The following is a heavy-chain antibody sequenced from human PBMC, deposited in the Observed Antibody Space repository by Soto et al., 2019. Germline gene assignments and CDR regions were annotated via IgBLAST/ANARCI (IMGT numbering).Heavy chain of an antibody. CDR1: GFSFTSSA. Sequence: SVKVSCKSSGFSFTSSAVEWVRQARGERLECIGWIVVGSGNTNYAQKFQERVTITRDMSTSTAYMELSSLRSEDTAVYYCAAVNSGSQRGGFDLDFSGQATMVTFSS. D-gene: IGHD1-26*01. J-gene: IGHJ3*01. CDR2: IVVGSGNT. V-gene: IGHV1-58*01. CDR3: AAVNSGSQRGGFDLDF.